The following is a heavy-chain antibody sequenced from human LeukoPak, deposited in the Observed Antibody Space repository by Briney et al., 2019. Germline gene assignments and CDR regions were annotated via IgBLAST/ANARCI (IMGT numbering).Heavy chain of an antibody. D-gene: IGHD6-13*01. Sequence: GASVKVSCKASGYTFTGYYIQWVRQAPGQGLEWMGWINPHSGGTNYAQEFQGRVTMTRDTSISTAYMELRSLRSDDTAVYYCARDSSSSWSSYYYYYMDVWGKGTTVTVSS. CDR1: GYTFTGYY. V-gene: IGHV1-2*02. CDR3: ARDSSSSWSSYYYYYMDV. CDR2: INPHSGGT. J-gene: IGHJ6*03.